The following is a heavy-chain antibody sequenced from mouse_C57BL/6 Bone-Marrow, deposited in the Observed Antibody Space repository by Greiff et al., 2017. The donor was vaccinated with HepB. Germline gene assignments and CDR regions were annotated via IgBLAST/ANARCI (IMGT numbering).Heavy chain of an antibody. V-gene: IGHV1-55*01. CDR2: IYPGSGST. D-gene: IGHD2-4*01. J-gene: IGHJ4*01. CDR3: ARRYDYDVGAMDY. CDR1: GYTFTSYW. Sequence: VQRVESGAELVKPGASVKMSCKASGYTFTSYWITWVKQRPGQGLEWIGDIYPGSGSTNYNEKFKSKATLTVDTSSSTAYMQLSSLTSEDSAVYYCARRYDYDVGAMDYWGQGTSVTVSS.